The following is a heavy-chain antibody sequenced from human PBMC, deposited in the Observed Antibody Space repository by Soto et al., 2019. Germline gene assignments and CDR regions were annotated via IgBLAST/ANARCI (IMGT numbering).Heavy chain of an antibody. CDR2: IYYSGST. CDR3: ARNPADYDSSGSFGY. Sequence: PSETLSLTCSVSGGSISSGGYYWSWIRQHPGKGLEWIGYIYYSGSTYYNPSLKSRVTISVDTSKNQFSLKLSSVTAADTAVYYCARNPADYDSSGSFGYWGQGTLVTVSS. J-gene: IGHJ4*02. D-gene: IGHD3-22*01. V-gene: IGHV4-31*03. CDR1: GGSISSGGYY.